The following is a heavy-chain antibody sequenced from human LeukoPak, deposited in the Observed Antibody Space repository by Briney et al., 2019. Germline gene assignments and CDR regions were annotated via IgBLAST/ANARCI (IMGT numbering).Heavy chain of an antibody. D-gene: IGHD3-3*01. Sequence: PSETLSLTCAVYGVSFSGYYWSWIRQPPGKGLEWIGEINHSGSTNYNPSLKSRVTISVDTSKNQFSLKLSSVTAADTAVYYCARASYYDFWSGYYYPSNPFDYWGQGTLVTVSS. CDR3: ARASYYDFWSGYYYPSNPFDY. CDR1: GVSFSGYY. V-gene: IGHV4-34*01. J-gene: IGHJ4*02. CDR2: INHSGST.